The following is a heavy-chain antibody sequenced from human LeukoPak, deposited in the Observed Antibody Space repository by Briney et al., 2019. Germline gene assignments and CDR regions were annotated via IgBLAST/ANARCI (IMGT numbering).Heavy chain of an antibody. J-gene: IGHJ5*02. V-gene: IGHV5-51*01. Sequence: GESLKISCKGSGYSFTSYWIGWLRQMPGKGLEWMGIIYPGDSDTRYSPSFQGQVTISADKSISTAYLQWSSLKASDTAMYYCARSRISYGDYRYNWFDPWGQGTLVTVSS. D-gene: IGHD4-17*01. CDR1: GYSFTSYW. CDR3: ARSRISYGDYRYNWFDP. CDR2: IYPGDSDT.